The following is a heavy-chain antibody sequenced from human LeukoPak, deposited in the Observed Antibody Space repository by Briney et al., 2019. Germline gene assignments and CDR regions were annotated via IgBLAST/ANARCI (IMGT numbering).Heavy chain of an antibody. Sequence: SETLSLTXTVSGGSISSYYWSWIRQPPGKGLEWTGYIYYSGSTNYNPSLKSRVTISVDTSKNQFSLKLSSVTAADTAVSYCARGYSNYDYWGQGTLVTVSS. D-gene: IGHD4-11*01. V-gene: IGHV4-59*01. CDR1: GGSISSYY. CDR2: IYYSGST. CDR3: ARGYSNYDY. J-gene: IGHJ4*02.